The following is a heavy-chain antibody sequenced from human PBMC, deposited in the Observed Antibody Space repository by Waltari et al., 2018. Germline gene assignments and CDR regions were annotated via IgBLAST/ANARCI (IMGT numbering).Heavy chain of an antibody. CDR1: GFTFSSYA. CDR3: AKIPLLYESSGGGRSV. J-gene: IGHJ4*02. Sequence: EVQLLESGGGLVQPGGSLRLSCAASGFTFSSYAMSWVRQAPGKGLEWVSAISGSGGSIQYADSVKGPFTISRDNSKNTLDLQMSSLRAEETVVYYCAKIPLLYESSGGGRSVWGQGTLVTVSS. CDR2: ISGSGGSI. D-gene: IGHD3-22*01. V-gene: IGHV3-23*01.